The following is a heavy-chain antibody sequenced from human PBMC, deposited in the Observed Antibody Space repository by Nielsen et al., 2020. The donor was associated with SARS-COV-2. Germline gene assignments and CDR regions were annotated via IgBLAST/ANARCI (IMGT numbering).Heavy chain of an antibody. CDR3: AKGRYISYTTGFDP. J-gene: IGHJ5*02. Sequence: GESLKISCAASGFTFNSFGIHWVRQAPGKGLEWVAVISYDASKEYYSDSVKGRFTISRDNSKNTLYLQMNSLRPDDAAVYYCAKGRYISYTTGFDPWGQGTLVTVSS. D-gene: IGHD2-8*02. V-gene: IGHV3-30*18. CDR2: ISYDASKE. CDR1: GFTFNSFG.